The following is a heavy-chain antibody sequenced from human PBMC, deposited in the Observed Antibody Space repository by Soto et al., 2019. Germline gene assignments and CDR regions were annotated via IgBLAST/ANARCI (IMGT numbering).Heavy chain of an antibody. CDR3: ASTGIVGATKVYYYYYYGMDV. J-gene: IGHJ6*02. CDR2: IIHSGSI. CDR1: GGSFSGYY. Sequence: SETLSLTCAVYGGSFSGYYWSWIRQPPGKGLEWIGEIIHSGSINYNPSFKSRVTISVDTSKNQFSLKLSSVTAADTAVYYFASTGIVGATKVYYYYYYGMDVWGQGTTVTVSS. V-gene: IGHV4-34*12. D-gene: IGHD1-26*01.